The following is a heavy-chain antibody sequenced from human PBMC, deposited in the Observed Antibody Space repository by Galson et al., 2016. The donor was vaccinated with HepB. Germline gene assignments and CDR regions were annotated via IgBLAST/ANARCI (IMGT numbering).Heavy chain of an antibody. V-gene: IGHV3-23*01. CDR3: GTLPNRNAFDF. CDR1: GFTFTNYA. J-gene: IGHJ4*02. CDR2: ITATAGRT. Sequence: SLRLSCAASGFTFTNYAMSWVRQAPGKGLEWVASITATAGRTYLADSVRGRFTISSDNAKNTVYLHMDGLRAEDTAVYYCGTLPNRNAFDFWGQGTQVTVSS. D-gene: IGHD1-14*01.